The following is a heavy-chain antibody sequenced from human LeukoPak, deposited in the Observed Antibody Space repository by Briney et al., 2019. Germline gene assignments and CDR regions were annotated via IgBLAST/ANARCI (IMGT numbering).Heavy chain of an antibody. D-gene: IGHD3-3*01. J-gene: IGHJ4*02. CDR1: GFTFSSYN. CDR2: VSSDGINT. Sequence: GGSLRLSCAASGFTFSSYNMNWVRQAPGKGLEWVSAVSSDGINTYYTDSLKGRFTISRDNSKNTVFLQIHSLTAEDTAVYYCAKPFGFLEWLYGGYFDSWGQGTLVTVSS. V-gene: IGHV3-23*01. CDR3: AKPFGFLEWLYGGYFDS.